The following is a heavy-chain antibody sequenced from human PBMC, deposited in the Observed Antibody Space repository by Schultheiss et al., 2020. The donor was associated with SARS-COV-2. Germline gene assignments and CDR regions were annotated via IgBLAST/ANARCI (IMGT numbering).Heavy chain of an antibody. D-gene: IGHD3-3*01. CDR2: TYYSGDT. CDR1: GGSFSGYY. Sequence: GSLRLSCAVYGGSFSGYYWSWIRQPAGKGLEWIGYTYYSGDTHYNPSLKSRATISVDTAKNQFSLQLSSVTAADTAVYYCARYYYDGTGDNWFDPWGQGIQVTVSS. V-gene: IGHV4-59*06. CDR3: ARYYYDGTGDNWFDP. J-gene: IGHJ5*02.